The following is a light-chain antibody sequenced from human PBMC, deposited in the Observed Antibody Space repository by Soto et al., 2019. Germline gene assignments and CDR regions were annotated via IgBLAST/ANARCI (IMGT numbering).Light chain of an antibody. CDR3: CSDAGKGI. J-gene: IGLJ2*01. CDR2: DVT. CDR1: SSDVGGYNS. V-gene: IGLV2-11*01. Sequence: QSVLTQPRSVSGSPGQSVTISCTGTSSDVGGYNSVSWYQQHPGKAPTLMIYDVTKRPSGVPDRFSGSKSGNTASLTISGLQADDEADYYCCSDAGKGIFGGGTKLTVL.